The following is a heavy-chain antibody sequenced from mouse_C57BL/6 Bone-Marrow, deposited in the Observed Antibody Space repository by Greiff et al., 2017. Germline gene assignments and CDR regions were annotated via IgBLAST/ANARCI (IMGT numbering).Heavy chain of an antibody. J-gene: IGHJ2*01. CDR1: GFNIKDDY. CDR2: IDPEDGET. V-gene: IGHV14-2*01. CDR3: ARLSWVFDY. Sequence: EVQRVESGAELVRPGASVKLSCTASGFNIKDDYIHWVKQRTEQGLEWIGRIDPEDGETKYAPKFQGKATITADTSSNTAYLQLSSLTSEDTAVYYCARLSWVFDYWGQGTTLTVSS. D-gene: IGHD4-1*01.